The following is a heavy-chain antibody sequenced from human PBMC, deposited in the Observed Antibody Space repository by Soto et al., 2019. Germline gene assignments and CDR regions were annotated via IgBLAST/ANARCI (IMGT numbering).Heavy chain of an antibody. CDR3: ARALGYAFDI. CDR1: GFTFSSYA. CDR2: ISSNGGST. D-gene: IGHD7-27*01. J-gene: IGHJ3*02. V-gene: IGHV3-64*01. Sequence: SGGSLRLSCAASGFTFSSYAMSWVRQAPGKGLEWVSAISSNGGSTYYANSVKGRFTISRDNSKNTLYLQMGSLRAEDMAVYYCARALGYAFDIWGQGTMVTVSS.